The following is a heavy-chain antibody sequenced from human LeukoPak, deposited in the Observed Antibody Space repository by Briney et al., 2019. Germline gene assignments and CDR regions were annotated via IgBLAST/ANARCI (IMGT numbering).Heavy chain of an antibody. J-gene: IGHJ4*02. V-gene: IGHV3-11*01. Sequence: GGSLRLSCAASGFTFSDYYMNWIRQAPGKGLEWVSYISSSGSTIYYADSVKGRFTISRDNAKNSLYLQMNSLRAEDTAVHYCARDKYYDSSGYYFLTYYFDYWGQGTLVTVSS. D-gene: IGHD3-22*01. CDR1: GFTFSDYY. CDR2: ISSSGSTI. CDR3: ARDKYYDSSGYYFLTYYFDY.